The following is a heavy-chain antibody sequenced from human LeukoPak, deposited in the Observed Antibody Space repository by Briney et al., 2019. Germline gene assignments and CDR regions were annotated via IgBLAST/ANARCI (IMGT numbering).Heavy chain of an antibody. CDR1: GFTFSSYA. Sequence: GGSLRLSCAASGFTFSSYAMSWVRQAPGKGLEWVSAISGSGGSTYYADSVKGRFTISRDNSKNTLYLQMNSLRAEDTAVYYCVKGVEMATTPLFDYWGQGTLVTVSS. D-gene: IGHD5-24*01. J-gene: IGHJ4*02. CDR2: ISGSGGST. V-gene: IGHV3-23*01. CDR3: VKGVEMATTPLFDY.